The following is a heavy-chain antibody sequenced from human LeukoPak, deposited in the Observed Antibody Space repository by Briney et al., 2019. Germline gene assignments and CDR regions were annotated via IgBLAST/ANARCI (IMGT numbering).Heavy chain of an antibody. J-gene: IGHJ3*02. CDR2: ILTNGDT. CDR3: ARDRFGERTFEK. CDR1: GFAFSSFD. V-gene: IGHV3-13*01. Sequence: GGSLRLSCAASGFAFSSFDILWVRQSPRKGMEWVARILTNGDTDYEASVEGRFTISRENAKRYVYLQMNSMRDGDTAVYYCARDRFGERTFEKWGQGTMVTVS. D-gene: IGHD3-10*01.